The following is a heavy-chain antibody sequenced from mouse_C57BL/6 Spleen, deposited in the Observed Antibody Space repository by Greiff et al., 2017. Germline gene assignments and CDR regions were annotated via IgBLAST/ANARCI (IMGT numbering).Heavy chain of an antibody. CDR2: IDPNRGGT. J-gene: IGHJ1*03. D-gene: IGHD2-4*01. Sequence: VQLQQPGAELVKPGASVKLSCKASGYTFTSYWMHWVKQRPGRGLEWIGRIDPNRGGTKYNEKFKSKAPLTVDKPSSTAYMQLSSLTSEDSAVYYCARNLSYYDYHWYFDVWGTGTTVTVSS. CDR1: GYTFTSYW. CDR3: ARNLSYYDYHWYFDV. V-gene: IGHV1-72*01.